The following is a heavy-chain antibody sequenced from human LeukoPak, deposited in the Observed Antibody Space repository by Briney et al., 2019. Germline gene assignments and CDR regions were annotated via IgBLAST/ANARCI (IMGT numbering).Heavy chain of an antibody. J-gene: IGHJ4*02. CDR2: LSPYSGNT. V-gene: IGHV1-18*01. D-gene: IGHD5-24*01. CDR3: ARGGLGWLQSPLDY. Sequence: ASVKVSCKTSGYTFTSYGLTWVRQAPGQGLEWVGWLSPYSGNTNYAQKVQGRVIMTTDTSTSTAYMELSSLRSEDTAVYYCARGGLGWLQSPLDYWGQGTLVTVSS. CDR1: GYTFTSYG.